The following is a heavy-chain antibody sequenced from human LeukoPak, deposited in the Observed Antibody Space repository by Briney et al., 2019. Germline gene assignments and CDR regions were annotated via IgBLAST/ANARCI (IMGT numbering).Heavy chain of an antibody. Sequence: GGSLRLSCAAPGFTFSKAWMNWVRQAPGKGVEWVGRIYSKTDGGTTEYAAPVKGRFSISRDDSKNTLDLQMHSLKTDDTALYYCATGSNRYDSSDFDYWGQGTLVTVSS. D-gene: IGHD3-22*01. CDR1: GFTFSKAW. V-gene: IGHV3-15*01. CDR3: ATGSNRYDSSDFDY. J-gene: IGHJ4*02. CDR2: IYSKTDGGTT.